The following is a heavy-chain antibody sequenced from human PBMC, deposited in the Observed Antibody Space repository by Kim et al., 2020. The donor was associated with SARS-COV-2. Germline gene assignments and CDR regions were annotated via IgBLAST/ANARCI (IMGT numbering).Heavy chain of an antibody. D-gene: IGHD3-22*01. V-gene: IGHV3-33*06. Sequence: ADSVKCRFTISRDNSKNTLYLQMNSLRAEDTAVYYCAKGYSSGYYYGFDYWGQGTLVTVSS. J-gene: IGHJ4*02. CDR3: AKGYSSGYYYGFDY.